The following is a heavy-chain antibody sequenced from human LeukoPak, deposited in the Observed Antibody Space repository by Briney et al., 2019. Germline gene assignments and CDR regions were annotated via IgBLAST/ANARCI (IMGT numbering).Heavy chain of an antibody. V-gene: IGHV3-48*03. J-gene: IGHJ1*01. CDR3: AREDSGTSAEYFQH. D-gene: IGHD2-8*01. CDR2: ISGSGTTR. Sequence: GGSLRLSCAASGFIFRTYDMNWVRHDPGKGLEWVSYISGSGTTRYSADSVKGRLTISRDNAKNSLYLQMNSLRAEDTAVYYCAREDSGTSAEYFQHWGQGTLVSVSS. CDR1: GFIFRTYD.